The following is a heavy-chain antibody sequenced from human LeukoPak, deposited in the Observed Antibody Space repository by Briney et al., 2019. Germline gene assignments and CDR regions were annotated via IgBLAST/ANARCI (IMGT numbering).Heavy chain of an antibody. V-gene: IGHV1-18*01. D-gene: IGHD6-6*01. CDR3: ARDLLVTIAARPLDY. CDR1: GYTFTSYG. J-gene: IGHJ4*02. CDR2: ISAYNGNT. Sequence: ASVKVSCKASGYTFTSYGISWVRQAPGQGLEWMGWISAYNGNTNYAQKLQGRVTMTTDTSTSTAYMELRSLRSDDTAVYYCARDLLVTIAARPLDYWGQGTLVTVSS.